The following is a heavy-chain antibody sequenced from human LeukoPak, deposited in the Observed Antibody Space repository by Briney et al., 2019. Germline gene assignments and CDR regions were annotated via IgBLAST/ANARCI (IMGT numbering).Heavy chain of an antibody. D-gene: IGHD6-13*01. J-gene: IGHJ3*01. CDR3: ARAKIAAAGTGAFDV. CDR1: GFTFSSYA. V-gene: IGHV3-23*01. Sequence: PGGSLRLSCAASGFTFSSYAMTWVRQAPGKGLEWVSAFSATDGSAQYAESVEGRFTISRDNSKNTLSLQMNSLGAEDTAVYYCARAKIAAAGTGAFDVWGQGTLVTVSS. CDR2: FSATDGSA.